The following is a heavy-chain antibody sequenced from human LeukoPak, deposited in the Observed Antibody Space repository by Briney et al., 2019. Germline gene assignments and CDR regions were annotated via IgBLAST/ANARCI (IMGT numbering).Heavy chain of an antibody. V-gene: IGHV3-23*01. CDR1: GFTFSTYA. CDR3: AKYIAVPAFDY. J-gene: IGHJ4*02. Sequence: GGSLRLSCAASGFTFSTYAMSWVRQAPGKGLEWVSTISDSGANTYYADSVRGRFTISRDNSKSTLYLQKNSLRADDTAIYYCAKYIAVPAFDYWGQGTLVTVSS. CDR2: ISDSGANT. D-gene: IGHD6-19*01.